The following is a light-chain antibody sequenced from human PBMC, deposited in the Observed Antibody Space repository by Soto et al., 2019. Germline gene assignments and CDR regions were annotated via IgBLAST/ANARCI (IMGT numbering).Light chain of an antibody. CDR3: QQHGTSPIT. CDR1: QSVSNNH. CDR2: GAS. Sequence: EIVLPQSPGTLSLSPGERATLSCRASQSVSNNHFAWYQQTPGQAPRLLIYGASNRATGIPDRFSGSRSGTDFTITISRLEPEDFAVYYCQQHGTSPITFGQGTRLEIK. V-gene: IGKV3-20*01. J-gene: IGKJ5*01.